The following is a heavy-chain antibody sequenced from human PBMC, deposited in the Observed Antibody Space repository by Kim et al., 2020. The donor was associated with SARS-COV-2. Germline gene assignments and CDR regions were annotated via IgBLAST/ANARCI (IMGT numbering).Heavy chain of an antibody. V-gene: IGHV7-4-1*02. Sequence: ASVKVSCKASGYTFTSYAMNWVRQAPGQGLEWMGWINTNTGNPTYAQGFTGRFVFSLDTSVSTAYLQISSLKAEDTAVYYCAREIYGSGSHDAFDICGQGTMVTVSS. CDR2: INTNTGNP. CDR1: GYTFTSYA. J-gene: IGHJ3*02. CDR3: AREIYGSGSHDAFDI. D-gene: IGHD3-10*01.